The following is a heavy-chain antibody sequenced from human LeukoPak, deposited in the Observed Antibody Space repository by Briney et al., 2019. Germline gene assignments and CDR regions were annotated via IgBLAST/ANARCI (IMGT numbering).Heavy chain of an antibody. CDR1: GFTFSSYT. D-gene: IGHD6-13*01. J-gene: IGHJ1*01. CDR2: ITGSSTYI. Sequence: GGSLRLSCAVSGFTFSSYTMNWVRQAPGKGLEWVSSITGSSTYIYYADSVKGRFTISRDNAKNSLYLQMNNLGAEDTAVYYCARVRIAAAGPYFQHWGQGTLVTVSS. CDR3: ARVRIAAAGPYFQH. V-gene: IGHV3-21*01.